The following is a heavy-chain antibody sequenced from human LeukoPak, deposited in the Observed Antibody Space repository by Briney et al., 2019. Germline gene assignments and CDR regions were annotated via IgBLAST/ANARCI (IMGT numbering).Heavy chain of an antibody. J-gene: IGHJ4*02. CDR2: IYYSGST. CDR1: GGSISGYY. Sequence: SETLSLTCTVSGGSISGYYWSWIRQPPGKGLEWIGYIYYSGSTNYNPSLKSRVTISVDTSKNQFSLKLSPVTAADTAVYYCARVAGDYVRGGFDYWGQGTLVTVSS. CDR3: ARVAGDYVRGGFDY. V-gene: IGHV4-59*01. D-gene: IGHD4-17*01.